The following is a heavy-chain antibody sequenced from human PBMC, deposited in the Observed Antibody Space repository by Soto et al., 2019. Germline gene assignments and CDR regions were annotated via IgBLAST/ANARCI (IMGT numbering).Heavy chain of an antibody. D-gene: IGHD3-16*01. CDR2: VYIGGNT. Sequence: EVQLVESVGGLVQPGGSLRLSCAASGFTVSSNYMSWVRQAPGKGLEWVSVVYIGGNTYYAESVEDRFTISRDNLRNILYLQMTILSAEETAVYYGAESVGGGFDYCGQGTLVTVSS. J-gene: IGHJ4*02. CDR1: GFTVSSNY. V-gene: IGHV3-66*01. CDR3: AESVGGGFDY.